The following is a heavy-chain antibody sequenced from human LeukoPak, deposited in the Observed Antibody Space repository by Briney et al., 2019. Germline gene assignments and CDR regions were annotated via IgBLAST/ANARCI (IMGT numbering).Heavy chain of an antibody. CDR1: GYTFTSYY. D-gene: IGHD4-17*01. CDR2: INPSGGST. Sequence: ASVKVSCKASGYTFTSYYIHWVRQAPGQGLEWMGIINPSGGSTSYAQKFQGRVTMTSDTSTSTVHMELSSLRSEDTAVYYCAKDLNYGDYEPYYYGMDVWGQGTTVTVSS. CDR3: AKDLNYGDYEPYYYGMDV. V-gene: IGHV1-46*01. J-gene: IGHJ6*02.